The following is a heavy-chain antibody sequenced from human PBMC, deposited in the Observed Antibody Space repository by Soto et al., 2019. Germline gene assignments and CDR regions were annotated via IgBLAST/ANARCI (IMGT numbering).Heavy chain of an antibody. V-gene: IGHV1-24*01. Sequence: ASVKVSCKVSGYTLTELSMHWVRQAPGKGLEWMGGFDPEDGETIYAQKFQGRVTMTEDTSTDTAYMELSSLRSEDTAVYYCATIGGSPDAFDIWGQGTMVTVSS. D-gene: IGHD3-10*01. J-gene: IGHJ3*02. CDR1: GYTLTELS. CDR2: FDPEDGET. CDR3: ATIGGSPDAFDI.